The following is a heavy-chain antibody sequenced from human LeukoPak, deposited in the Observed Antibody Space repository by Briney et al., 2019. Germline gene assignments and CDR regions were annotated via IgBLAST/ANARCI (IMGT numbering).Heavy chain of an antibody. CDR3: VRAQGGYSYGYGDY. Sequence: GGSLRLSCAASGFTFSSSEMNWVRQAPGKGLEWVSYISSSGSPIYYADSVKGRFTISRDNVKNSLYLQMNSLRVEDTAIYYCVRAQGGYSYGYGDYWGQGTLVTVSS. V-gene: IGHV3-48*03. CDR2: ISSSGSPI. J-gene: IGHJ4*02. CDR1: GFTFSSSE. D-gene: IGHD5-18*01.